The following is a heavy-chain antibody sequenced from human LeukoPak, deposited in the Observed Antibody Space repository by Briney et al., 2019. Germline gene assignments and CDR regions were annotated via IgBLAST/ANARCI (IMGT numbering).Heavy chain of an antibody. CDR1: GYSISSGYY. V-gene: IGHV4-38-2*02. J-gene: IGHJ5*02. CDR3: ARDRYMDGDWFDP. D-gene: IGHD1-14*01. CDR2: IYNSGST. Sequence: PSETLSLTCAVSGYSISSGYYWGWIRQPAGKGLEWIGRIYNSGSTNYNPSLKSRVTISVDTSKNQFFLRLSSVTAADTAVYYCARDRYMDGDWFDPWGQGTLVTVSS.